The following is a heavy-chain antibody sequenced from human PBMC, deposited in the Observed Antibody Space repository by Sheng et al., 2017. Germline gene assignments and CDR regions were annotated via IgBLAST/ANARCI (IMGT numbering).Heavy chain of an antibody. V-gene: IGHV3-48*03. J-gene: IGHJ4*02. CDR2: ISGGGSTK. CDR3: ARAAGQGN. CDR1: GFTFSSNE. D-gene: IGHD6-13*01. Sequence: EVQLVESGGDLVQPGGSLRLSCAASGFTFSSNEMNWVRQAPGKGLEWVSYISGGGSTKYYADSVEGRFIISRDNAKNSLYLQMNSLRVEDSAVYYCARAAGQGNWGQGTLVT.